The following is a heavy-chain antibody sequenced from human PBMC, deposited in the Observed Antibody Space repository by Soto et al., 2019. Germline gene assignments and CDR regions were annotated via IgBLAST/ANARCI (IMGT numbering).Heavy chain of an antibody. CDR3: ARGGGKSGYFFDY. CDR1: CGSLSDYS. Sequence: QVQLRQWGAGLLNPLETLSLRCAVYCGSLSDYSWSWIRQSPEKGLEWIGEINHGGSTKYNPSLKSRVTISVDTSKKQVSLILTSATAADTAVYRCARGGGKSGYFFDYWGRGTLVTVSS. D-gene: IGHD5-12*01. V-gene: IGHV4-34*02. CDR2: INHGGST. J-gene: IGHJ4*02.